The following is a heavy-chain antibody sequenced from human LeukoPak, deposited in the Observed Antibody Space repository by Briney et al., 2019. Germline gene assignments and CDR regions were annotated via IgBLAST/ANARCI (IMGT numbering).Heavy chain of an antibody. V-gene: IGHV3-7*01. D-gene: IGHD3-22*01. CDR3: VRDRFRDSSGLFDY. CDR2: IKQDGSEK. J-gene: IGHJ4*02. Sequence: PGGSLRLSCAASGFTFSSYWMSWVRQAPGKGLEWVANIKQDGSEKYYVDSVKGRFTISRDNAKNSLYLQMNSLRAEDTAVYYCVRDRFRDSSGLFDYWGQGTLVTVSS. CDR1: GFTFSSYW.